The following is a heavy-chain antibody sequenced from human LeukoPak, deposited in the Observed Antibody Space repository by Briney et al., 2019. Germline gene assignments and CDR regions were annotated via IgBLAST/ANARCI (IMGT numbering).Heavy chain of an antibody. D-gene: IGHD1-26*01. Sequence: GGSLRLSCAASGFTFSSYAMHWVRQAPGKGLEWVAVISYDGSNKYYADSVKGRFTISRDNSKNTLYLQMNSLRAEDTAVYYCAKDRVGATTPDAFDIWGQGTMVTVSS. CDR3: AKDRVGATTPDAFDI. V-gene: IGHV3-30-3*01. CDR1: GFTFSSYA. CDR2: ISYDGSNK. J-gene: IGHJ3*02.